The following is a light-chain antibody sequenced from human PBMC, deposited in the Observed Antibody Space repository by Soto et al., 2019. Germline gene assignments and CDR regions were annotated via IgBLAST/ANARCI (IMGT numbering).Light chain of an antibody. V-gene: IGKV1-5*03. CDR2: KAS. CDR3: QQYNSYSRT. CDR1: QNINNW. Sequence: DIQMTQSPSTLSASVGDRVTITCRASQNINNWLAWYQQKPGKAPKLLIYKASSLETGVPSRFSGSGSGTEFTLTISSLQPDDFATYYCQQYNSYSRTCGQGTKVEIQ. J-gene: IGKJ1*01.